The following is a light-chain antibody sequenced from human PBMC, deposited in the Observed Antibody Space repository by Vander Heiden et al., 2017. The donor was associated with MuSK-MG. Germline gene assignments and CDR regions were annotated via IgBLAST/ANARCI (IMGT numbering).Light chain of an antibody. CDR1: RSNIGSNT. V-gene: IGLV1-44*01. Sequence: QSALTQPPSASGTPGQRVTISCSGSRSNIGSNTVNWYQQLPGTAPKLLLYTNNQRPSGVPVRFSGSKSGTSASLAISGLQSEDEADYYCAAWDDRLDGVVFGGGTKLTVL. CDR3: AAWDDRLDGVV. J-gene: IGLJ2*01. CDR2: TNN.